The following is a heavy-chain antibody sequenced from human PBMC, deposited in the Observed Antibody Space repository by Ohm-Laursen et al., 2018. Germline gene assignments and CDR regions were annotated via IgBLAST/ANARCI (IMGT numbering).Heavy chain of an antibody. Sequence: SLRLSCAASGFTFSSYSMNWVRQAPGKGLEWVSSISSSSSYIYYADSVKGRFTISRDNSKNTLWLQMNSLRAGDTALYYCAKAPYTSGPFDYWGQGTLVTVSS. D-gene: IGHD6-19*01. CDR1: GFTFSSYS. CDR3: AKAPYTSGPFDY. CDR2: ISSSSSYI. V-gene: IGHV3-21*04. J-gene: IGHJ4*02.